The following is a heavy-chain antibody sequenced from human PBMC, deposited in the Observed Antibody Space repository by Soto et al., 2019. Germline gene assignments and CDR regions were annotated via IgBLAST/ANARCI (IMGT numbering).Heavy chain of an antibody. J-gene: IGHJ6*02. Sequence: ASVKISCKASGGTFSSYAISWLRQAPGQGLEWLGGIIPIFGTANYAQKFQGRVTITADKSTSTAYMELSSLRSEDTAVYSCARGTMAAYYYYGMDVWGQGTTVAVSS. D-gene: IGHD3-10*01. CDR2: IIPIFGTA. V-gene: IGHV1-69*06. CDR1: GGTFSSYA. CDR3: ARGTMAAYYYYGMDV.